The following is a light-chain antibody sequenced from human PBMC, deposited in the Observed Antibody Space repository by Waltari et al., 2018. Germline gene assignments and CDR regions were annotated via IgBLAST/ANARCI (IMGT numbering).Light chain of an antibody. Sequence: EIVLTQSPATLSLSQGESATLSCKASQRISHYLAWYQQKPGHTPRLLIFDAPSRATGIPARFSGRGSGTDFTLTISSLEPEDFAVYYCQQRANSPITFGPGTTVDIK. CDR1: QRISHY. CDR2: DAP. V-gene: IGKV3-11*01. CDR3: QQRANSPIT. J-gene: IGKJ3*01.